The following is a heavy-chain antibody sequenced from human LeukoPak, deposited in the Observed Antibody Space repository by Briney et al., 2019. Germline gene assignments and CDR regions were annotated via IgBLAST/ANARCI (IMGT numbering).Heavy chain of an antibody. J-gene: IGHJ4*02. D-gene: IGHD6-19*01. CDR2: ISYDGSNK. V-gene: IGHV3-30*18. Sequence: GGSLRLSCAASGFSFSSFGMHWIRQAPGKGLEWVAVISYDGSNKFYADSVKGRFTISRDNSKNTLYLQMNSLRAEDTAVFYCAKAGYSSGWRNFDYWGQGTLVTVSS. CDR1: GFSFSSFG. CDR3: AKAGYSSGWRNFDY.